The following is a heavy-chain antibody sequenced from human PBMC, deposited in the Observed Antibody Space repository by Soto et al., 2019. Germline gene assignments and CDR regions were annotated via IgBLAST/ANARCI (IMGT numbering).Heavy chain of an antibody. CDR3: AKADYDFWSGYHYYFDY. CDR2: ISGSGRST. CDR1: GLTFSSYA. Sequence: GGSLRLSCAASGLTFSSYAMSWVRQAPGKGLEWVSAISGSGRSTYYADSVKGRFTISRDHSKNTLYLQMNSLRAEDTAVYYCAKADYDFWSGYHYYFDYWGQGTLVTVSS. J-gene: IGHJ4*02. D-gene: IGHD3-3*01. V-gene: IGHV3-23*01.